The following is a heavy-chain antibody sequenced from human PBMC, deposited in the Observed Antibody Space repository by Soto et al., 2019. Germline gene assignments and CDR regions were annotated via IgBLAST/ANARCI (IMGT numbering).Heavy chain of an antibody. CDR2: ISSSSSFI. CDR1: GFTFSRYT. V-gene: IGHV3-21*05. Sequence: GGCLRLSWAPCGFTFSRYTMGWVRQAPGKGLEWVSYISSSSSFIYYADSVKGRFTISRDNANNSLYLQMNSLRDEDTDVHYCARGGITMIPRGSWNDCWGQGT. CDR3: ARGGITMIPRGSWNDC. D-gene: IGHD3-22*01. J-gene: IGHJ4*02.